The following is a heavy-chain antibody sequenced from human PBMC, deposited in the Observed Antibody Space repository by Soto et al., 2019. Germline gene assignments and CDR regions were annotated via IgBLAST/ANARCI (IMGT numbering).Heavy chain of an antibody. CDR3: ARGEVLRFLEWLLYFDY. V-gene: IGHV4-39*01. J-gene: IGHJ4*02. D-gene: IGHD3-3*01. CDR1: GGSISSSSYY. Sequence: SETLSLTCTVSGGSISSSSYYWGWIRQPPGKGLEWIGSIYYSGSTYYNPSLKSRVTISVDTSKNQFSLKLSSVTAADTAVYYCARGEVLRFLEWLLYFDYWGQGTLVTVSS. CDR2: IYYSGST.